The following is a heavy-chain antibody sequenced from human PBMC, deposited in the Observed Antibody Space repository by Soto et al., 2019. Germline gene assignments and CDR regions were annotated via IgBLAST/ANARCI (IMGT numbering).Heavy chain of an antibody. D-gene: IGHD5-12*01. CDR2: IGTAGDT. CDR3: ARGGGRVATPWLDP. J-gene: IGHJ5*02. CDR1: GFTFSSYD. V-gene: IGHV3-13*04. Sequence: EVQLVESGGGLVQPGGSLRLSCAASGFTFSSYDMHWVRQATGKGLEWVSAIGTAGDTYYPGSVKGRFTISRENAKNSLYLQMNSLRAGDTAVYYCARGGGRVATPWLDPWGQGTLVTVSS.